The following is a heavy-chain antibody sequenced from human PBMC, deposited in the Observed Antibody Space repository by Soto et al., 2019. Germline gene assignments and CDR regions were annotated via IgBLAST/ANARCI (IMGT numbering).Heavy chain of an antibody. D-gene: IGHD3-9*01. CDR3: ARSSDALTAPSVDWFDP. Sequence: QVQLQESGPGLVKPSETLSLTCTVSGGSISSYYWSWIRQPPGKGLEWIGYIYYSGSTNYHPSLKNRATISVDTSMNHFSLKLSSVTAADTAVYYWARSSDALTAPSVDWFDPWGQGTLVTVSS. CDR2: IYYSGST. V-gene: IGHV4-59*08. J-gene: IGHJ5*02. CDR1: GGSISSYY.